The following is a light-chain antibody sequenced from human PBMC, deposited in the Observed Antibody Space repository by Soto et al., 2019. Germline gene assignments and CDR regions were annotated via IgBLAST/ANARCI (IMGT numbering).Light chain of an antibody. CDR3: QQANSFPIT. CDR1: QGIRSW. J-gene: IGKJ5*01. V-gene: IGKV1-12*01. Sequence: DIQMTQSPSSVSASLGDRVTITCRASQGIRSWLAWYQQKPGTAPKLLIYAASTLQSGVPSRFSGSGSGTDFTLTISSLQPDDLATYYCQQANSFPITFGQGTRLEIK. CDR2: AAS.